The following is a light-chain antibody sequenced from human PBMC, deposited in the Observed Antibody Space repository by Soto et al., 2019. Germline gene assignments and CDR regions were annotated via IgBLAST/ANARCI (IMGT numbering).Light chain of an antibody. CDR2: GAF. J-gene: IGKJ1*01. V-gene: IGKV3-20*01. CDR1: QYISTK. CDR3: QQYGDSPWP. Sequence: LTQSPDSLSLSPGERATLSCRASQYISTKLAWYQQKPGQAPRLLFSGAFNRATDTPDRFSGSGSGTDFTLIISGVEAEDFAMYYCQQYGDSPWPFGQGTRVDFK.